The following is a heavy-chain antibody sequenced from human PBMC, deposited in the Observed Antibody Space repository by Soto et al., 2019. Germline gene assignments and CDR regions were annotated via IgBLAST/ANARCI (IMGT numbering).Heavy chain of an antibody. CDR2: INPSGGST. V-gene: IGHV1-46*01. D-gene: IGHD3-10*01. CDR1: GYTFTSYY. J-gene: IGHJ4*02. Sequence: ASVKVSCKASGYTFTSYYMHWVRQAPGQGLEWMGIINPSGGSTSYAQKFQGRVTMTRDTSTSTVYMELSSLRSEDTAVYYCARVGLDYYGSGSYYKSFDYWGQRTPVTVSS. CDR3: ARVGLDYYGSGSYYKSFDY.